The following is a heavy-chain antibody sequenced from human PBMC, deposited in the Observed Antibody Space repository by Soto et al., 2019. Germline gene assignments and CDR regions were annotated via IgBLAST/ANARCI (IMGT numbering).Heavy chain of an antibody. V-gene: IGHV3-30*18. CDR2: ISYDGSNK. J-gene: IGHJ6*02. D-gene: IGHD4-17*01. Sequence: QVQLVESGGGVVQPGRSLRLSCAASGFTFSSYGMHWVRQAPGKGLEWVAVISYDGSNKYYADSVKGRFTISRDNSKNTLYLQMNSLRAEDTAVYYCAKDEWSYGDYTHGYYYGMDVWGQGTTVTVSS. CDR1: GFTFSSYG. CDR3: AKDEWSYGDYTHGYYYGMDV.